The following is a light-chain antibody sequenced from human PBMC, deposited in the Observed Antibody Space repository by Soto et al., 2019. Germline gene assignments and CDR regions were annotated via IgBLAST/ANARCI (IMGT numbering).Light chain of an antibody. J-gene: IGKJ1*01. CDR3: QQYAAQSPWT. CDR2: KGS. Sequence: DVQMTQSPSTLSASVGDKVTITCRASQSIRSTWLAWVQQRPGKAPNVLIYKGSTLASGVSSRFSGSGSGTEFTLTISSLQPDDFATYFCQQYAAQSPWTFGQGTRVE. CDR1: QSIRSTW. V-gene: IGKV1-5*03.